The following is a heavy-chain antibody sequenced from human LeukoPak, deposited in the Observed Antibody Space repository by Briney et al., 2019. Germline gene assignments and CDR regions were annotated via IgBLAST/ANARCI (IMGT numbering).Heavy chain of an antibody. D-gene: IGHD3-16*01. Sequence: GGSLRLSCAAYGLTFSSYWMNWARQAPGKGLEWVASIKHNGNVNYYVDSVKGRFTISRDNAKDSLYLQMSNLRAEDTAVYFCARGGGLDVWGQGATVTVSS. CDR2: IKHNGNVN. J-gene: IGHJ6*02. V-gene: IGHV3-7*03. CDR3: ARGGGLDV. CDR1: GLTFSSYW.